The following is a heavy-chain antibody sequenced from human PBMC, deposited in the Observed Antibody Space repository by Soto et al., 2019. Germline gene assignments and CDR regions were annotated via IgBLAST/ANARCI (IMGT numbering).Heavy chain of an antibody. CDR2: INPNSGGT. D-gene: IGHD3-16*01. CDR1: GYTFTGYY. Sequence: GASVNVSCKASGYTFTGYYMHWVRQAPGQGLEWMGWINPNSGGTNYAQKFQGWVTMTRDTSISTAYMELSRLRSDDTAVYYCARDYGSPYGMDVWGQGTTVTVSS. J-gene: IGHJ6*02. CDR3: ARDYGSPYGMDV. V-gene: IGHV1-2*04.